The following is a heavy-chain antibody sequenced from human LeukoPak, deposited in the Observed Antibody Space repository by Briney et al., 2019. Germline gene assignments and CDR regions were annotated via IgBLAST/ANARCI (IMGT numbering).Heavy chain of an antibody. Sequence: ASVKVSCKASGYTFTGYYMHWVRRAPGQGLEWMGWINPNSGGTNYAQKFQGRVTMTRDTSISTAYMELSSLRSEDTAVYYCAREQDTAMVIDYWGQGTLVTVSS. CDR2: INPNSGGT. D-gene: IGHD5-18*01. CDR3: AREQDTAMVIDY. V-gene: IGHV1-2*02. J-gene: IGHJ4*02. CDR1: GYTFTGYY.